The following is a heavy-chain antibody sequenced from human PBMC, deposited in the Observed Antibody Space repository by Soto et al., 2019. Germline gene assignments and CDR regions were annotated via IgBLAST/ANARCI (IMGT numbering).Heavy chain of an antibody. J-gene: IGHJ4*02. D-gene: IGHD6-13*01. CDR3: ARLRSWPDH. CDR1: GDSISSYY. V-gene: IGHV4-59*08. Sequence: SETLSLTCTVSGDSISSYYWSWIRQPPGKGLEWIGYVYYTGSTNYNPSLKSRVTISLDTSKNQFSLKLNSVTAEDTAVYYCARLRSWPDHWGQGTLVTVSS. CDR2: VYYTGST.